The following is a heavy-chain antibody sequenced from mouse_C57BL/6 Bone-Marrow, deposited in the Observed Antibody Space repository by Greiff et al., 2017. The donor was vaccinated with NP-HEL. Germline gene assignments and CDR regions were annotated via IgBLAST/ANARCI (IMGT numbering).Heavy chain of an antibody. V-gene: IGHV5-12*01. CDR1: GFTFSDYY. CDR2: ISNGGGST. CDR3: ARPIITTVVSYWYFDV. D-gene: IGHD1-1*01. Sequence: DVHLVESGGGLVQPGGSLKLSCAASGFTFSDYYMYWVRQTPEKRLEWVAYISNGGGSTYYPDTVKGRFTISRDNAKNTLYLQMSRLKSEDTAMYYCARPIITTVVSYWYFDVWGTGTTVTVSS. J-gene: IGHJ1*03.